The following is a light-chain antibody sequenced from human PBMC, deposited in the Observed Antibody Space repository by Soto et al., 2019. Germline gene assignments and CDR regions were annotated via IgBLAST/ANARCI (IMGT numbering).Light chain of an antibody. J-gene: IGKJ1*01. CDR1: QTVNRNY. V-gene: IGKV3-20*01. Sequence: EIVLTQSPGTLALSLGDGATLSCRASQTVNRNYLAWYHQTPGQPPRLLIYGVSNRATGVPDRFSGGGSGTEFTLTIVSLEPDDLGTYYCQQYIDSPRTFGQGTRVEVK. CDR2: GVS. CDR3: QQYIDSPRT.